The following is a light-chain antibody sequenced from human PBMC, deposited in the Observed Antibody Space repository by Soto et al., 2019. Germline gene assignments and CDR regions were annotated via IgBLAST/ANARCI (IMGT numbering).Light chain of an antibody. J-gene: IGKJ1*01. V-gene: IGKV3-11*01. CDR2: GAS. CDR3: QQRSNWPPWT. CDR1: QSVGSS. Sequence: EIVLTQSPATLSLSPGHRATRSCRASQSVGSSLAWYQQKPGQAPRLLIYGASNRATGIPARFSGSGSGTDFTLTISSLEPEDFSVYYCQQRSNWPPWTFGQGTKVDIK.